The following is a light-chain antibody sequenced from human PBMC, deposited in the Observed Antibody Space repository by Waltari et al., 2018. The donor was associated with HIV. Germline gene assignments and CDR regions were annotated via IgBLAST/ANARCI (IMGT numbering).Light chain of an antibody. Sequence: QSVLTQPPSVSAAPGQKVTIYCSGSSSNIGNNSVSWYQQQPGTAPKLLIYVNNERPSGSPDRVPGSKSCTSATLGITGLQTGDEADYYCGTWDSSLSAGVFGGGTKLTVL. V-gene: IGLV1-51*01. J-gene: IGLJ3*02. CDR2: VNN. CDR1: SSNIGNNS. CDR3: GTWDSSLSAGV.